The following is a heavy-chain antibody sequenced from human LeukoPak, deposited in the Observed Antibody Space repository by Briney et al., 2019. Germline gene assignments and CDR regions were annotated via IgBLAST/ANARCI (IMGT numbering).Heavy chain of an antibody. CDR3: ARGLGYFEN. Sequence: PSETLSLTCAVYGGSFSGYYWSWIRQPPGKGLEWIGEINHSGSTNYNPSLKSRVTISVDTSKNQFSLKLNSVTAADTAVYYCARGLGYFENWGQGTLVTVSS. CDR1: GGSFSGYY. D-gene: IGHD3-10*01. V-gene: IGHV4-34*01. CDR2: INHSGST. J-gene: IGHJ4*02.